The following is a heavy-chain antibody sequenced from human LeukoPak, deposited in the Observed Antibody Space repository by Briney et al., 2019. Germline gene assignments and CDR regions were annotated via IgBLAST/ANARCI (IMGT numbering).Heavy chain of an antibody. D-gene: IGHD2-15*01. CDR2: IYYSGST. J-gene: IGHJ4*02. V-gene: IGHV4-59*12. Sequence: PSETLSLTCTVSGGSISSYYWSWIRQPPGKGLEWIGYIYYSGSTYYNPSLKSRVTISVDTSKNQFSLKLSSVTAADTAVYYCARDRVEGSDYWGQGTLVTVSS. CDR3: ARDRVEGSDY. CDR1: GGSISSYY.